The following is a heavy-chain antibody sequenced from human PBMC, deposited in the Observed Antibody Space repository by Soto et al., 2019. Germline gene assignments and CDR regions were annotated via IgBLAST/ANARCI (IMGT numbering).Heavy chain of an antibody. V-gene: IGHV3-23*01. J-gene: IGHJ4*02. CDR2: ISCGVGIT. CDR3: ALMTYYDLWSCKRTFNY. CDR1: GFTLSSYE. Sequence: GSLRLSFAASGFTLSSYELSWVRQAPLTVLEWVSSISCGVGITFYSDSVQVRFTISRDNSKNTLFLHLNNLRAEGTAVYYCALMTYYDLWSCKRTFNYWAQASLLTATS. D-gene: IGHD3-3*01.